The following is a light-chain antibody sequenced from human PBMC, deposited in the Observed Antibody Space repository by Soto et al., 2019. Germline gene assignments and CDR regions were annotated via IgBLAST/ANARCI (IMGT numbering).Light chain of an antibody. V-gene: IGKV3-11*01. J-gene: IGKJ3*01. Sequence: EIVLTQSPATLSLSPGERATLSCRASQSIRSYLAWYQQKPGQAPRLLIYDVSNRAPGIPARFSGSGSGTDFTLTISSLEPEDFAVYYCQQRSNWPPFTFGPGTKVDIK. CDR2: DVS. CDR1: QSIRSY. CDR3: QQRSNWPPFT.